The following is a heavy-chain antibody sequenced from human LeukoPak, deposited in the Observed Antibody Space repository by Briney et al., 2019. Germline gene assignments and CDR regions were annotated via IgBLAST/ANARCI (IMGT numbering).Heavy chain of an antibody. J-gene: IGHJ4*02. V-gene: IGHV4-39*01. D-gene: IGHD1-26*01. CDR1: GASVSGSAYY. Sequence: PSETLSLTCSVSGASVSGSAYYWGWIRQPPGKGLEWIGNIYYTGSTYYNASPKSRVTISIDTSKNQFSLKLNSVTAADTAVYYCAKSGGYGLSDYWGQGTLVTVSS. CDR3: AKSGGYGLSDY. CDR2: IYYTGST.